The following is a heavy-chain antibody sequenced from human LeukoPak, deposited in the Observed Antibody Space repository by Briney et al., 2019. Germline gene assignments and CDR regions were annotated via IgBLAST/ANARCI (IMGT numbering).Heavy chain of an antibody. D-gene: IGHD4-17*01. V-gene: IGHV3-7*05. CDR1: GFTFSSYW. Sequence: GGSLRLSCAASGFTFSSYWMSWVRQAPGKGLEWVANIKQDESEKYYVDSVKGRFSITRDNAKNSMYLQINSLRAEGTAVYHCARGNDYGDHVGIYFDYWGQGTLVTVSS. J-gene: IGHJ4*02. CDR3: ARGNDYGDHVGIYFDY. CDR2: IKQDESEK.